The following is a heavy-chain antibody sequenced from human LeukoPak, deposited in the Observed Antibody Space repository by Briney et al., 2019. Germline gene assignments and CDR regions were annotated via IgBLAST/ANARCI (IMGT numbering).Heavy chain of an antibody. D-gene: IGHD5-24*01. CDR1: GYTFTSYY. CDR2: INPSGGST. J-gene: IGHJ6*02. Sequence: ASVKVSCKASGYTFTSYYMHWVRQAPGQGLEWMGIINPSGGSTSYAQKFQGRVTMTRDTSTSTVYMELSSLRSEDTAVYYCARDEGGYNARGYYYYGMDVWGQGTTVTVSS. CDR3: ARDEGGYNARGYYYYGMDV. V-gene: IGHV1-46*01.